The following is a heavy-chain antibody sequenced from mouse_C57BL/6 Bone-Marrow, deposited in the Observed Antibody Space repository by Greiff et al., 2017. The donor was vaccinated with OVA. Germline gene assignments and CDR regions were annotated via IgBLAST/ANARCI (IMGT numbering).Heavy chain of an antibody. CDR2: IYPRDGST. V-gene: IGHV1-78*01. CDR1: GYTFTDHT. D-gene: IGHD4-1*01. Sequence: VKLQESDAELVKPGASVKISCKVSGYTFTDHTIHWMKQRPEQGLEWIGYIYPRDGSTKYNEKFKGKATVTADKSSSPAYMQLNSLTSEDSAVYFCASPNCDWFAYWGQGTLVTVSA. CDR3: ASPNCDWFAY. J-gene: IGHJ3*01.